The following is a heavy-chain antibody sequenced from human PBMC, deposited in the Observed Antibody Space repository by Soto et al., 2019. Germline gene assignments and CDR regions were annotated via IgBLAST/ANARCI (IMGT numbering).Heavy chain of an antibody. D-gene: IGHD3-10*01. Sequence: QVQLVESGGGVVQPGTSLRLSCAASGFTFNSYAMTWVRQAPGKGLEWVAVISYDGSKKEYAESVKGRFSISRDNSNKTVALQMTNVTPGDTAGYYCARHTLLWFGENDYCGHGTQVTVSS. CDR1: GFTFNSYA. CDR3: ARHTLLWFGENDY. J-gene: IGHJ4*01. CDR2: ISYDGSKK. V-gene: IGHV3-30*03.